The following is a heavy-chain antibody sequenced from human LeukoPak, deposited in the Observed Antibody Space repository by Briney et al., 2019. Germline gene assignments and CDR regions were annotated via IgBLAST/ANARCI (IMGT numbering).Heavy chain of an antibody. CDR1: GFTFSSYA. J-gene: IGHJ4*02. CDR3: AKDLAGPIPSLGPYYDSSTPVY. CDR2: ISGSGGST. Sequence: QPGASLRLSCAASGFTFSSYATSWVRQAPGKGLEWVSAISGSGGSTYYADSVKGRFTISRDNSKNTLYLQMNSLRAEDTAVYYCAKDLAGPIPSLGPYYDSSTPVYWGQGTLVTVSS. D-gene: IGHD3-22*01. V-gene: IGHV3-23*01.